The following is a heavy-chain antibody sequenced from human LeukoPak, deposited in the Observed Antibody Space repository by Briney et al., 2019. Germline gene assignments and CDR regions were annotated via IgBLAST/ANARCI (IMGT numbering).Heavy chain of an antibody. CDR2: IYHSGST. CDR1: GYSISSGYY. Sequence: PSETLSLTCTVSGYSISSGYYWGWIRQPPGKGLEWIGSIYHSGSTNYNPSLKSRVTMSVDTSKNQFSLKLSSVTAADTAVYYCARSRCSSISCASRGAFDIWGQGTMVTVSS. CDR3: ARSRCSSISCASRGAFDI. D-gene: IGHD2-2*01. J-gene: IGHJ3*02. V-gene: IGHV4-38-2*02.